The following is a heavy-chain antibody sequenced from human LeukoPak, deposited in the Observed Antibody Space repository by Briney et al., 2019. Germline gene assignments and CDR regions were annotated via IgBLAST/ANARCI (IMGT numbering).Heavy chain of an antibody. CDR1: GGSISSGGTY. Sequence: SETLSLTCTVSGGSISSGGTYWGWIRQPPGKGLEWIGEINHSGSTNYNPSLKSRVTISVDTSKNQFSLKLSSVTAADTAVYYCASGYYFDYWGQGTLVTVSS. D-gene: IGHD3-10*01. CDR3: ASGYYFDY. CDR2: INHSGST. J-gene: IGHJ4*02. V-gene: IGHV4-39*07.